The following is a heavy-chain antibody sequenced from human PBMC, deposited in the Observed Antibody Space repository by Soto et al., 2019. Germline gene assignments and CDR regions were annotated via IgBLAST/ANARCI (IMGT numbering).Heavy chain of an antibody. J-gene: IGHJ4*02. V-gene: IGHV3-23*01. Sequence: EVQLLESGGGLVQPGGSLRLSCAASGFTFSSYAMSWVRQAPGKGLEWVSAISGSGGSTYYADSVKGQFTISSDNSKNTLYLQMTSLRAEDTAVYYCAKYPPRLVVVPDAMPYFDYWGQGTLVTVSS. CDR3: AKYPPRLVVVPDAMPYFDY. D-gene: IGHD2-2*01. CDR2: ISGSGGST. CDR1: GFTFSSYA.